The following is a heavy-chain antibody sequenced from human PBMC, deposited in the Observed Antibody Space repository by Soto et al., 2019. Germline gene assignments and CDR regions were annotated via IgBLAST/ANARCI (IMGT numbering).Heavy chain of an antibody. CDR1: GGTFSSYA. CDR3: ARAVVTAPRRYFDY. V-gene: IGHV1-69*01. Sequence: VSCKASGGTFSSYAISWVRQAPGQGLEWMGGIIPIFGTANYAQKFQGRVTITADESTSTAYMELSSPRSEDTAVYYCARAVVTAPRRYFDYWGQGTLVTVSS. CDR2: IIPIFGTA. D-gene: IGHD2-21*02. J-gene: IGHJ4*02.